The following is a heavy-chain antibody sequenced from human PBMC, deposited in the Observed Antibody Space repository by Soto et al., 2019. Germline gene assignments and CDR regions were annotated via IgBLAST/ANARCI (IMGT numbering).Heavy chain of an antibody. D-gene: IGHD5-18*01. CDR1: GYSFTSYW. J-gene: IGHJ4*02. V-gene: IGHV5-51*01. Sequence: PGESLKISCKGSGYSFTSYWIGWVRQMPGKGLEWMGIIYPGDSDTRYSPSFQGQVTISADKSISTAYLQWSSLKASDTAMYYCARKFRGYSYGYYFDYWGQGTLVTVSS. CDR3: ARKFRGYSYGYYFDY. CDR2: IYPGDSDT.